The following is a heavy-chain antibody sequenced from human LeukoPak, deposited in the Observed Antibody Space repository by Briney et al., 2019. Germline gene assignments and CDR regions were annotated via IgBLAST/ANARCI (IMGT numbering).Heavy chain of an antibody. CDR2: IYHSGST. D-gene: IGHD6-13*01. CDR3: AKINSSSWQKSFDY. J-gene: IGHJ4*02. V-gene: IGHV4-38-2*01. Sequence: SETLSLTCAVSGYSISSGYYWGWIRQPPGKGLEWIGSIYHSGSTYYNPSLKSRVTISVDTSKNQFSLKLSSVTAADTAVYYCAKINSSSWQKSFDYWGQGTLVTVSS. CDR1: GYSISSGYY.